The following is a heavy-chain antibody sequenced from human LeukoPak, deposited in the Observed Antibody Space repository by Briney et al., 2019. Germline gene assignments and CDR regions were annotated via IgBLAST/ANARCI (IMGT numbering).Heavy chain of an antibody. CDR3: ARDSISGSYVHYDN. D-gene: IGHD1-26*01. CDR2: SNTNTGNP. CDR1: GYTYNRYG. V-gene: IGHV7-4-1*02. Sequence: RWASVKVSCKASGYTYNRYGMNWVRQAPGQGLEWMGWSNTNTGNPTYAQGFTGRFVFSLDTSVSTAYLQINSLKAEDTAVYYCARDSISGSYVHYDNWGQGTLVTVSS. J-gene: IGHJ4*02.